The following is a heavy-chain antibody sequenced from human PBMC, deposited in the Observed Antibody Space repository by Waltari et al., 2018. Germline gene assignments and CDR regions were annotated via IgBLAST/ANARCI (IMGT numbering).Heavy chain of an antibody. CDR3: ARDRSGEQGGMDL. V-gene: IGHV4-59*01. J-gene: IGHJ6*02. CDR1: SGSIRNYY. D-gene: IGHD6-19*01. CDR2: INYGGNT. Sequence: QVQLQESGPGLVTPSDTLSLTCTVSSGSIRNYYWSWIRQPPGKGLEWVGHINYGGNTNYSPSLKSRVTISVDTSKNQFSLKVKSVTAADTAVYYCARDRSGEQGGMDLWGQGTTVTVSS.